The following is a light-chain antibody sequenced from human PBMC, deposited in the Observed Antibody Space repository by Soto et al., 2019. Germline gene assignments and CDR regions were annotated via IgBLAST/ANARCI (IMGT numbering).Light chain of an antibody. CDR2: SNN. Sequence: QSVLTQPPSASATPGQRVSVSCSGSRFNIGRNSVNWYQQVPGMAPRLLIHSNNQRPSGVPDRMSGSKSGTSASLAISDLQSEDEADYYCATWDDGLNGPVFGGGTK. CDR3: ATWDDGLNGPV. J-gene: IGLJ3*02. V-gene: IGLV1-44*01. CDR1: RFNIGRNS.